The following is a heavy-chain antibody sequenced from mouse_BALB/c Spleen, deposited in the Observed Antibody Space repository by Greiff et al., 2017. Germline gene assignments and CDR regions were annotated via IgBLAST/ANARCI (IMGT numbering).Heavy chain of an antibody. CDR1: GYAFSSSW. CDR2: IYPGDGDT. V-gene: IGHV1-82*01. Sequence: QVQLQQSGPELVKPGASVKISCKASGYAFSSSWMNWVTQRPGQGLEWIGRIYPGDGDTNYNGKFKGKATLTADKSSSTAYMQLSSLTSVDSAVYFCASNSLLRHYYAMDYWGQGTSVTVSS. D-gene: IGHD1-2*01. J-gene: IGHJ4*01. CDR3: ASNSLLRHYYAMDY.